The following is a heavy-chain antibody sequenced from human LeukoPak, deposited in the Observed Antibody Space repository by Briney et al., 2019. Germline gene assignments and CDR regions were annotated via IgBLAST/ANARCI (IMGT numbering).Heavy chain of an antibody. D-gene: IGHD3-10*01. V-gene: IGHV1-18*01. CDR2: ISVYNGNT. CDR1: GYSFRDYG. CDR3: ARGGGGYYGSGSYLIDH. J-gene: IGHJ4*02. Sequence: ASVKVSCKASGYSFRDYGISWVRQAPGQGLEHMGWISVYNGNTNYAQRLQGRVTMTADTSTSTVYMELRSLRSDDTAVYYCARGGGGYYGSGSYLIDHWGQGTLVTVSS.